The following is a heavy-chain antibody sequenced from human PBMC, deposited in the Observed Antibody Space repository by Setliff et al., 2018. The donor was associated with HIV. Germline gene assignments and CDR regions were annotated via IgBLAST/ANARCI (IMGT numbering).Heavy chain of an antibody. CDR2: INNDGSIT. D-gene: IGHD1-26*01. V-gene: IGHV3-74*01. CDR1: GFTFSGYW. Sequence: GGSLRLSCRASGFTFSGYWIHWVRQAPGKGLEWVSRINNDGSITSYADSVKGRFTISRDNAKNTLYLQMNSLRAEDTAVYYCVRKAEVGTTTHFDYWGQGTLVTVSS. CDR3: VRKAEVGTTTHFDY. J-gene: IGHJ4*02.